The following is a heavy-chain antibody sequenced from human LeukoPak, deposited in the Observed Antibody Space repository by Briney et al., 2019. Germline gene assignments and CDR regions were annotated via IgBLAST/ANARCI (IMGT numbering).Heavy chain of an antibody. J-gene: IGHJ3*02. CDR3: ARGNGGSPYDAFHI. V-gene: IGHV1-2*02. Sequence: ASVKVSCKASGYTFTGHYMHWVRQAHGQGIEWMGWINPNSGGTNYAQMFQGRVTMTRDTSITTAYMELSSLRSDDTAMYYCARGNGGSPYDAFHIWGQGTMVTVSS. CDR2: INPNSGGT. D-gene: IGHD1-26*01. CDR1: GYTFTGHY.